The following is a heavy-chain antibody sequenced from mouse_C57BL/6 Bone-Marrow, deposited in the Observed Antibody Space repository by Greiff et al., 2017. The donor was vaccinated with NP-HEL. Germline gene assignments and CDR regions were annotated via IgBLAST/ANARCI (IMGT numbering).Heavy chain of an antibody. J-gene: IGHJ3*01. CDR2: IRLKSDNYAT. V-gene: IGHV6-3*01. CDR1: GFTFSNYW. CDR3: TGEGYDYGFAY. D-gene: IGHD2-4*01. Sequence: EVKLQESGGGLVQPGGSMKLSCVASGFTFSNYWMNWVRQSPEKGLEWVAQIRLKSDNYATHYAESVKGRFTISRDDSKSSVYLQMKNLRAEDTGIYYCTGEGYDYGFAYWGQGTLVTVSA.